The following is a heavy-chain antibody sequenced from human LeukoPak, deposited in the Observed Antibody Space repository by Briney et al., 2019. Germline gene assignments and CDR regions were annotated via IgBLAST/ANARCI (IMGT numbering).Heavy chain of an antibody. CDR1: GYTFTSYD. V-gene: IGHV1-8*01. J-gene: IGHJ6*03. CDR2: MNPNSGNT. Sequence: ASVKVSCKASGYTFTSYDINWVRQATGQGLEWMGWMNPNSGNTGYAQKFQGRVTMTRNTSISTAYMELSSLRSEDTAVYYCAREGSSWYWNYYYYYMDVWGKGTTDTVSS. D-gene: IGHD6-13*01. CDR3: AREGSSWYWNYYYYYMDV.